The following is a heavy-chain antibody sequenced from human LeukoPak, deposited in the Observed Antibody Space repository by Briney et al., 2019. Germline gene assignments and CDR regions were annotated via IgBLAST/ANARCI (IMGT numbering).Heavy chain of an antibody. CDR3: ARRSRYYYYMDV. CDR2: INHSGST. Sequence: SETLSLTCAVYGGSFSGYYWSWIRQPPGKGLEWIGEINHSGSTNYNPSLKSRVTISVDTSKNQFSLKLSSVTAADTAVYYCARRSRYYYYMDVWGKGTTVTISS. CDR1: GGSFSGYY. V-gene: IGHV4-34*01. J-gene: IGHJ6*03.